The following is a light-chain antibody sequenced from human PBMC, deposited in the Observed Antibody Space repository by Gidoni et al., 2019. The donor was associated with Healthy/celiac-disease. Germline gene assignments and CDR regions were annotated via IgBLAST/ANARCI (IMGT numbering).Light chain of an antibody. CDR2: AAS. J-gene: IGKJ4*01. V-gene: IGKV3-11*01. Sequence: EIVLTQSPATLSLSPGERATLSCRASQSVSSYLAWYQQKPGQAPRLLIYAASNRATGIPARFSGSGSGTDFTLTISSLEPEDFAVYYCQQRSNWPPRITFGGGTKVEIK. CDR3: QQRSNWPPRIT. CDR1: QSVSSY.